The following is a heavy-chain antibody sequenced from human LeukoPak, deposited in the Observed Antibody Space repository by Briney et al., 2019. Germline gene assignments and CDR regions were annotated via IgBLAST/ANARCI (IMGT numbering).Heavy chain of an antibody. CDR2: IIPIFGTA. V-gene: IGHV1-69*05. J-gene: IGHJ5*02. Sequence: SVKVSCKASGGTFSSYAISWVRQAPGQRLEWMGGIIPIFGTANYAQKFQGRVTITTDESTSTAYMELSSLRSEDTAVYYCARANCSSTSCYRWFDPWGQGTLVTVSS. CDR3: ARANCSSTSCYRWFDP. CDR1: GGTFSSYA. D-gene: IGHD2-2*02.